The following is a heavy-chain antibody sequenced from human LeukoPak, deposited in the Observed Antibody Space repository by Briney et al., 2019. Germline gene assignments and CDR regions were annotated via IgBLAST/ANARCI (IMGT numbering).Heavy chain of an antibody. CDR2: ISYDGSSK. J-gene: IGHJ6*02. CDR1: GFTFSSYG. V-gene: IGHV3-30*18. D-gene: IGHD4-11*01. Sequence: GGSLRLSCAASGFTFSSYGMHWVRQAPGKGLEWVAVISYDGSSKYYADSVKGRFTISRDNSKNTLYLQMNSLRAEDTAVYYCAKDFWATVTTLYYYYGMDVWGQGTTVTVSS. CDR3: AKDFWATVTTLYYYYGMDV.